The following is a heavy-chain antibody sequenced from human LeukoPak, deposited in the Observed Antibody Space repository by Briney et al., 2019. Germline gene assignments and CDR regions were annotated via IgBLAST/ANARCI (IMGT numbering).Heavy chain of an antibody. J-gene: IGHJ4*02. D-gene: IGHD3-22*01. CDR1: GFTFSSYS. CDR3: AKDSYYYDSSGYYYLFDY. Sequence: GGSLRLSCAASGFTFSSYSMNWVRQAPGKGLEWVSAISGSGGSTYYADSVKGRFTISRDNSKNTLYLQMNSLRAEDTAVYYCAKDSYYYDSSGYYYLFDYWGQGTLVTVSS. CDR2: ISGSGGST. V-gene: IGHV3-23*01.